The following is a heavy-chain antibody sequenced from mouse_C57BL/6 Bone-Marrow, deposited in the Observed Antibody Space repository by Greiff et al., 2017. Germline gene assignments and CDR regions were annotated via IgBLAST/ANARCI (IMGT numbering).Heavy chain of an antibody. CDR3: ARPNYYGSTFAG. J-gene: IGHJ3*01. Sequence: QVQLQQPGAELVRPGSSVKLSCKASGYTFTSYWMDWVKQRPGQGLEWIGNIYPSDSETHYNQKFKDKATLTVDKSSSTAYMQLSSLTSEYSAVYYCARPNYYGSTFAGWGNGPLVTFSA. CDR2: IYPSDSET. D-gene: IGHD1-1*01. V-gene: IGHV1-61*01. CDR1: GYTFTSYW.